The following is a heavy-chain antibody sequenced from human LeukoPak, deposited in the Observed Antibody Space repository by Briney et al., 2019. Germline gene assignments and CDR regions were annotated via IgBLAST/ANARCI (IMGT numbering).Heavy chain of an antibody. CDR2: ISSSSSYI. D-gene: IGHD4-17*01. J-gene: IGHJ4*02. Sequence: GGSLRLSCAASGFTFSSYNMNWVRQAPGHGLEWVSSISSSSSYIYYADSVKGRFTISRDNAKNSLYLQMNSLRAEDTAVYYCARDKNSEITTVDYWGQGTLVTVS. V-gene: IGHV3-21*01. CDR3: ARDKNSEITTVDY. CDR1: GFTFSSYN.